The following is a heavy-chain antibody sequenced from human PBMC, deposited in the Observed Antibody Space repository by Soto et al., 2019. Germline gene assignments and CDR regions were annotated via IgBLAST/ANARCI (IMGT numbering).Heavy chain of an antibody. Sequence: QITLKESGPTLVKPTQTLTLTCTFSGFSLSTSGVGVGWIRQSPGKALEWLALIYWDDDKRYSPSLKSRLTITKDTSKNQVVLTMTNMDPVDTATYYCVHRHRQYTLNYVYFDYWGQGTLVTVSS. J-gene: IGHJ4*02. D-gene: IGHD1-7*01. CDR1: GFSLSTSGVG. V-gene: IGHV2-5*02. CDR3: VHRHRQYTLNYVYFDY. CDR2: IYWDDDK.